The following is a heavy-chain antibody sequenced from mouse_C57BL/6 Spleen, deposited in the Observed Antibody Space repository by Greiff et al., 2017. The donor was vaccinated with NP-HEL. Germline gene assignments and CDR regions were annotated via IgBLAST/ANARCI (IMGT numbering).Heavy chain of an antibody. CDR3: TTPLDSSGYRFAY. D-gene: IGHD3-2*02. J-gene: IGHJ3*01. Sequence: EVQLQQSGAELVRPGASVKLSCTASGFNIKDDYMHWVKQRPEQGLEWIGWIDPENGDTEYASKFQGKATITADTSSNTAYLQLSSLTSEDTAVYYCTTPLDSSGYRFAYWGQGTLVTVSA. V-gene: IGHV14-4*01. CDR1: GFNIKDDY. CDR2: IDPENGDT.